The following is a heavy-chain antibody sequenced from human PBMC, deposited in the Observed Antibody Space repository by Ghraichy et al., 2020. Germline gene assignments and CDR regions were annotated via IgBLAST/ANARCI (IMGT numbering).Heavy chain of an antibody. CDR3: ARDHVGYDPRDAFDI. CDR1: GFTFSSYW. V-gene: IGHV3-7*01. D-gene: IGHD2-8*01. J-gene: IGHJ3*02. Sequence: GGSLRLSCAASGFTFSSYWMSWVRQAPGKGLEWVANIKQDGSEKYYVDSVKGRFTITRDNAKNSLYLQMNRLRAEDTAVYYCARDHVGYDPRDAFDIWGQGTMVTVSS. CDR2: IKQDGSEK.